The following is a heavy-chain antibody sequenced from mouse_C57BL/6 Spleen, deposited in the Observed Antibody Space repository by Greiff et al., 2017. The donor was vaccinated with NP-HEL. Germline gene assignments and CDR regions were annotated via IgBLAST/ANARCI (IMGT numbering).Heavy chain of an antibody. J-gene: IGHJ1*03. D-gene: IGHD2-3*01. V-gene: IGHV1-55*01. CDR1: GYTFTSYW. CDR3: AREIHDGYYGYFDV. CDR2: IYPGSGST. Sequence: QVQLKQPGAELVKPGASVKMSCKASGYTFTSYWITWVKQRPGQGLEWIGDIYPGSGSTNYNEKFKSKATLTVDTSSSTAYMQLSSLTSEDSAFYYCAREIHDGYYGYFDVWGTGTTVTVSS.